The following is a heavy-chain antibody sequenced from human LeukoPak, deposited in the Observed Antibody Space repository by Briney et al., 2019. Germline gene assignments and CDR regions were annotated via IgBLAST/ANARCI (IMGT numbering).Heavy chain of an antibody. D-gene: IGHD1-26*01. CDR1: GVSVSSGSYY. Sequence: SETLSLTCTVSGVSVSSGSYYWSWTRQPAGKGLVWIGSIYTSGSTNYNPSLKSRVTISVDTSKNQFSLKLSSVTAADTAVYYCAREGRGSYLNQFDYWGQGTLVTVSS. CDR3: AREGRGSYLNQFDY. V-gene: IGHV4-61*10. J-gene: IGHJ4*02. CDR2: IYTSGST.